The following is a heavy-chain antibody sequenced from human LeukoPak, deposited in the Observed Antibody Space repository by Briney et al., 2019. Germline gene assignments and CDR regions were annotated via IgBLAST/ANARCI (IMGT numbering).Heavy chain of an antibody. CDR1: GGSISSSSYY. J-gene: IGHJ5*02. CDR2: IYNSGST. D-gene: IGHD1-14*01. V-gene: IGHV4-39*01. Sequence: PSETLSLTCTVSGGSISSSSYYWGWIRQPPGKGLEWIGSIYNSGSTYSNPSLKSRVTISVDTSKNEFSLKLSSVTAADTAVYYCARGKVDHRYCPPFGPWGQGTLVTVSS. CDR3: ARGKVDHRYCPPFGP.